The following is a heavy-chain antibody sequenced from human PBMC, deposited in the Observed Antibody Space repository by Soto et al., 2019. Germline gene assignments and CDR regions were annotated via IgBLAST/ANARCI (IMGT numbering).Heavy chain of an antibody. CDR3: ARGDCVGGSCSSLAGSFYYDMDA. J-gene: IGHJ6*03. Sequence: EVQLVESGGGLVQPGGSLRLSCAASGFTFRNYWMYWVRQAPGQGLEWVSRINSDGSVSSYADSVKGRLTISRDNVKNTLYLLMDSLRAEDTAVYYCARGDCVGGSCSSLAGSFYYDMDAWGKGTTVTVFS. V-gene: IGHV3-74*02. CDR2: INSDGSVS. D-gene: IGHD2-15*01. CDR1: GFTFRNYW.